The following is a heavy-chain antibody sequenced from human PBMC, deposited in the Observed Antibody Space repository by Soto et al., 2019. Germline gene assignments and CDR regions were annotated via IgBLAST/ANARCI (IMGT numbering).Heavy chain of an antibody. V-gene: IGHV3-30-3*01. J-gene: IGHJ4*02. CDR2: ISYDGSNK. D-gene: IGHD6-6*01. CDR1: GFTFSSYA. Sequence: LRLSCAASGFTFSSYAMHWVRQAPGKGLEWVAVISYDGSNKYYADSVKGRFTISRDNSKNTLYLQMNSLRAEDTAVYYCARENPLSSIAARRYFDYWGQGTLVTVSS. CDR3: ARENPLSSIAARRYFDY.